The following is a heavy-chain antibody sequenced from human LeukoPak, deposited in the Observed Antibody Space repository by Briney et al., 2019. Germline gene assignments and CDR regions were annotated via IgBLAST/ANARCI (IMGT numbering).Heavy chain of an antibody. D-gene: IGHD3-10*01. Sequence: ASVKFSCKASGYTFNAYAINWMRLAPGQDFEWLGWIDPNTGNPTYAQGFRGRFVFSLDTSLSTAYLEIYSLKAEDTAMSYCARDWFSNGVSTLDIWGQGTMVTVLS. CDR2: IDPNTGNP. V-gene: IGHV7-4-1*01. J-gene: IGHJ3*02. CDR3: ARDWFSNGVSTLDI. CDR1: GYTFNAYA.